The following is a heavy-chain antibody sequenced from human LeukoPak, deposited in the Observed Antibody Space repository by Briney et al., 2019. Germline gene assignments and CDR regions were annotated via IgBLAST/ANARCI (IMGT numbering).Heavy chain of an antibody. CDR1: GGTFSSYA. CDR2: IIPIFGTA. V-gene: IGHV1-69*13. CDR3: ARGNFSSSWIDY. D-gene: IGHD6-13*01. Sequence: ASVKVSCKASGGTFSSYAISWVRQAPGQGLEWMGGIIPIFGTANYAQKFQGRVTITADESTSTAYMELSSLRSEDTAVYYCARGNFSSSWIDYWGQGTLVTVSS. J-gene: IGHJ4*02.